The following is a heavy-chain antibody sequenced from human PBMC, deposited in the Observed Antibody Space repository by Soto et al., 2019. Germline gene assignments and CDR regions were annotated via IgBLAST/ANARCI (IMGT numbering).Heavy chain of an antibody. CDR3: ARLPRGEQWLEGLAY. Sequence: QLQLQESGPGLVKPSETLSLTCTVSGGSISSSSYYWGWIRQPPGKGLEWIGSIYYSGSTYYNPSLKSRVTISVDTSKNQFSLKLSSVTAADTAVYYCARLPRGEQWLEGLAYWGQGTLVTVSS. CDR1: GGSISSSSYY. V-gene: IGHV4-39*01. D-gene: IGHD6-19*01. J-gene: IGHJ4*02. CDR2: IYYSGST.